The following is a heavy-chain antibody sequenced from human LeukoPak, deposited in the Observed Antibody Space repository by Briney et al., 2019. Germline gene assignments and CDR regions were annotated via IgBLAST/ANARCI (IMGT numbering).Heavy chain of an antibody. CDR3: ARGAPWVDY. D-gene: IGHD1-26*01. CDR1: GGSISSGDYY. CDR2: IFYSGST. J-gene: IGHJ4*02. V-gene: IGHV4-30-4*01. Sequence: SETLSLTCTVSGGSISSGDYYWSWIHQPPGKGLEWIGHIFYSGSTDYNPSLKSRVTISIDTSKNQFSLNLSSVTAADTAVYYCARGAPWVDYWGQGTLVTVSS.